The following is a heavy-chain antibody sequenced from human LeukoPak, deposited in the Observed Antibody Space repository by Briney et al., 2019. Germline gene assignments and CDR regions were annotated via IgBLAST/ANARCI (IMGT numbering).Heavy chain of an antibody. V-gene: IGHV3-30-3*01. CDR1: GFTFSSYA. Sequence: GGSLRLSCAASGFTFSSYAMHWVRQAPGKGLEWVAVISYDGSNKYYADSVKGRFTISRDNSKDTLYLQMNSLRAEDTAVYYCARDPVITMVRGVIMDYWGQGTLVTVSS. J-gene: IGHJ4*02. CDR2: ISYDGSNK. CDR3: ARDPVITMVRGVIMDY. D-gene: IGHD3-10*01.